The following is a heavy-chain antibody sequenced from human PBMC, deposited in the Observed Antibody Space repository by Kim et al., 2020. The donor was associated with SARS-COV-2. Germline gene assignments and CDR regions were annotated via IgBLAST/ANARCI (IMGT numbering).Heavy chain of an antibody. CDR2: INPNSGGT. V-gene: IGHV1-2*02. CDR1: GYTFTGYY. J-gene: IGHJ4*02. D-gene: IGHD2-15*01. CDR3: ARVWVGAGT. Sequence: ASVKVSYKASGYTFTGYYMHWVRQAPGQGLEWMGWINPNSGGTNYAQKFQGRVTMTMDTSVSTAYMELSRLRSDDTAEYYCARVWVGAGTWGQGTLVTVSS.